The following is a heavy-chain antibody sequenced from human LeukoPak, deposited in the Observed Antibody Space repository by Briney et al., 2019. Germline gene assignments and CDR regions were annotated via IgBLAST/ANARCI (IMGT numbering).Heavy chain of an antibody. Sequence: SETLSLTCTVTGGSISGYHWNWIRLSPGKGLEWIANIFYTGNADYNPSLESRVTISVDTSKNEIYLTLSSVTAADTAVYYCARHISSGETYAHFDYWGQGTLVTVSS. D-gene: IGHD2-21*01. CDR2: IFYTGNA. CDR3: ARHISSGETYAHFDY. CDR1: GGSISGYH. V-gene: IGHV4-59*08. J-gene: IGHJ4*02.